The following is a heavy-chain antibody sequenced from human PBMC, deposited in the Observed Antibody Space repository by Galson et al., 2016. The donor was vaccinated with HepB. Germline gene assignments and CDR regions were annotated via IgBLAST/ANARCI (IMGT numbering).Heavy chain of an antibody. D-gene: IGHD5-18*01. Sequence: SVKVSCKASGYTFSIHGISWVRQAPGQGLEWMAWISDYNGNTKSAQKVQGRVIITRDTATSTAYMELRSLRSDDTAVYYCAREIMVSGWKVPDHWGQGTLVTVSS. J-gene: IGHJ4*01. CDR2: ISDYNGNT. CDR1: GYTFSIHG. CDR3: AREIMVSGWKVPDH. V-gene: IGHV1-18*04.